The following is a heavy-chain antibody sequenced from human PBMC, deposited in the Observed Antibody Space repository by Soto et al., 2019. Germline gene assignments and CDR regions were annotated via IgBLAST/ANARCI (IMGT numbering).Heavy chain of an antibody. CDR2: INAGNGNT. Sequence: QVQLVQSGAEVKKPGASVKVSCKASGYTFTSYAMHWVRQAPGQRLEWMGWINAGNGNTKYSQKFQGRVTITRDTSASTSYMELSSLRAEDTAVYYCATGGSIAVACYGYWGQGTLVTVSS. CDR1: GYTFTSYA. J-gene: IGHJ4*02. CDR3: ATGGSIAVACYGY. V-gene: IGHV1-3*01. D-gene: IGHD6-19*01.